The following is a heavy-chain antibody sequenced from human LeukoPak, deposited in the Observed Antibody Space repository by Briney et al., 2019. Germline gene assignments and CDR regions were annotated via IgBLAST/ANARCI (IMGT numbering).Heavy chain of an antibody. V-gene: IGHV3-11*01. CDR3: ARDRDYYDSSGYYSN. Sequence: PGGSLRLSCAASGFTFSDYYMSWIRQAPGKGLEWVSYISSSGSTIYYADSVKGRFTISRDNAKNSLYLQMNSLRAEDTAVYYCARDRDYYDSSGYYSNWGQGTLVTVSS. CDR2: ISSSGSTI. D-gene: IGHD3-22*01. CDR1: GFTFSDYY. J-gene: IGHJ4*02.